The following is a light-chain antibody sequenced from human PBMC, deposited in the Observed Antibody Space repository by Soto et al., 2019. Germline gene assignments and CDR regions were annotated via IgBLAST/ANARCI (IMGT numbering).Light chain of an antibody. J-gene: IGLJ1*01. V-gene: IGLV2-14*01. CDR2: DVS. Sequence: QSALTQPASVSGSPGQSITISCTGTSSDVGGYNYVSWYQQHPGKAPKLMIYDVSNRPSRVDNRLSGSKSGNTASLTISWLQAEDEADYYCSAYTSSSTLLYVFGTGTKVTVL. CDR1: SSDVGGYNY. CDR3: SAYTSSSTLLYV.